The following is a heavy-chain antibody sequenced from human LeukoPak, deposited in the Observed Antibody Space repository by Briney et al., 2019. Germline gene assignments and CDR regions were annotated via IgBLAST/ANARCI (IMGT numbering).Heavy chain of an antibody. J-gene: IGHJ2*01. D-gene: IGHD2-15*01. CDR1: GFTFSSYA. CDR2: ISYDGSNK. Sequence: GGSLRLSCAASGFTFSSYAMHWVRQAPGKGLEWVAVISYDGSNKYYADSVKGRFTISRDNSKNTLYLQMNSLRAEDTAVYYCARAVAGTRYFDLWGRGTLVTVSS. CDR3: ARAVAGTRYFDL. V-gene: IGHV3-30-3*01.